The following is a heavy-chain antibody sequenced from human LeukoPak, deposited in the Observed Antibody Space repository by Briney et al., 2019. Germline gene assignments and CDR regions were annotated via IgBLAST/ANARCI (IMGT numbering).Heavy chain of an antibody. CDR1: GFTFSSYA. CDR3: AKDMCSTTSCPEGSPAG. CDR2: LQYDTSNE. D-gene: IGHD2-2*01. Sequence: GALRLSCAASGFTFSSYAMHWVRQAPGKGLEWVAFLQYDTSNEFYADSVKGRFTISRDNSKNTLYLQMNSLRVEDTAVYYCAKDMCSTTSCPEGSPAGWGQGTLVIVS. J-gene: IGHJ4*02. V-gene: IGHV3-30*04.